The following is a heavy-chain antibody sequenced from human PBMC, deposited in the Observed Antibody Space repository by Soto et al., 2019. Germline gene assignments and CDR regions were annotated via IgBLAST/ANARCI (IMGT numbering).Heavy chain of an antibody. D-gene: IGHD3-10*01. CDR3: ARLEIIGVNFFEH. CDR1: GFTFSDYH. Sequence: EVQLVESGGGLVQPGGSLRLSCAASGFTFSDYHMHWVRQAAGKGLEWVSAIDTSGHTFYLGSVRGRFTVSRDDPRSSFYRQMSNLRPEDTAVYYCARLEIIGVNFFEHWGRGVLVTVSS. J-gene: IGHJ5*02. V-gene: IGHV3-13*01. CDR2: IDTSGHT.